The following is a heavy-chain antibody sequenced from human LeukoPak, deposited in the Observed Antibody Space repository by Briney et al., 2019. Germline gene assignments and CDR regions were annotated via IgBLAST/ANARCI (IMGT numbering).Heavy chain of an antibody. CDR2: IYYTGST. CDR1: GASISSSSYY. V-gene: IGHV4-39*01. D-gene: IGHD4-17*01. Sequence: SETLSLTCTVSGASISSSSYYWGWIRQPPGKGLEWIGTIYYTGSTYYNPSLKSRVTISVDTSKNQFSLKLSSVTAADTAVYYCARLTVTGGPPYYYYYGMDVWGQGTTVTVSS. J-gene: IGHJ6*02. CDR3: ARLTVTGGPPYYYYYGMDV.